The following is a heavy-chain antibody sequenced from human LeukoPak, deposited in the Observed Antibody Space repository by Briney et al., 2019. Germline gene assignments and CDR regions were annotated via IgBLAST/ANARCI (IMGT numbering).Heavy chain of an antibody. Sequence: SQTLSLTCTVSGGSISSYYWSWIRQPAGKGLEWIGRIYTSGSTNYNPSLKSRVTMSVDTSKNQFSLKLSSVTAADTAVYYCARDRLYNWNDRDAFDIWGQGTMVTVSS. D-gene: IGHD1-1*01. CDR2: IYTSGST. V-gene: IGHV4-4*07. CDR3: ARDRLYNWNDRDAFDI. CDR1: GGSISSYY. J-gene: IGHJ3*02.